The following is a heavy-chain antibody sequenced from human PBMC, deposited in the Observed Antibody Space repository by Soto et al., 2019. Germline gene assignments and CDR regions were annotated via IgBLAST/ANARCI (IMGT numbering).Heavy chain of an antibody. CDR2: ISAYNGNT. CDR1: GYTFTSYG. J-gene: IGHJ4*02. CDR3: ARDSYYYDSSGYSRPPFDY. D-gene: IGHD3-22*01. V-gene: IGHV1-18*01. Sequence: ASVKVSCKASGYTFTSYGISWVRQAPGQGLEWMGWISAYNGNTNYAQKLRGRVTMTTDTSTSTAYMELRSLRSDDTAVYYCARDSYYYDSSGYSRPPFDYWGQGTLVTVSS.